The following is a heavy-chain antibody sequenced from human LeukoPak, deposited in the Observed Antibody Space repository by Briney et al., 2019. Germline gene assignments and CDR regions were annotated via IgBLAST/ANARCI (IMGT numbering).Heavy chain of an antibody. Sequence: EASVSVSCKASGGTFSNYAIRWGRQAPGQGLEWMGGILPITATSNYAQTFKGRVSFTADESRSTAYMELSSLRSDDTAVYYCARGAYIDLPGSFDPWGQGTLVTVSS. J-gene: IGHJ5*02. CDR2: ILPITATS. V-gene: IGHV1-69*13. CDR1: GGTFSNYA. D-gene: IGHD3-9*01. CDR3: ARGAYIDLPGSFDP.